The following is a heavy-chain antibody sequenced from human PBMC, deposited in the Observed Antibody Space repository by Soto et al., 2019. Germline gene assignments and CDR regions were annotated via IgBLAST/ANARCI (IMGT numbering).Heavy chain of an antibody. J-gene: IGHJ3*02. CDR1: GYTFTSYD. Sequence: GASVKVSCKASGYTFTSYDMHWVRQAPGQGLEWMGWINPKSGGTNYAQKFQGWVTMTSDTSTNTAYLELSRLKSDDTAVYYCATEGGSHPAASDDAYDIWGQGTMVTVSS. D-gene: IGHD1-26*01. V-gene: IGHV1-2*04. CDR2: INPKSGGT. CDR3: ATEGGSHPAASDDAYDI.